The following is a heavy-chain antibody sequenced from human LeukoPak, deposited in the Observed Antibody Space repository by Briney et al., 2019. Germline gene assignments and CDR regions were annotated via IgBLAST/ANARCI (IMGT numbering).Heavy chain of an antibody. D-gene: IGHD3-22*01. J-gene: IGHJ5*02. Sequence: PSETLSLTCAVSGGSVSSQYWNWIRQPPGKGLEWIGYMSNRGSTNYNPSLMSRVTISVDTSKNHVSLELSSVTAADTAVYYCARETRDGSGYYYDWFDPWGQGTLVTVSS. CDR2: MSNRGST. CDR1: GGSVSSQY. V-gene: IGHV4-59*02. CDR3: ARETRDGSGYYYDWFDP.